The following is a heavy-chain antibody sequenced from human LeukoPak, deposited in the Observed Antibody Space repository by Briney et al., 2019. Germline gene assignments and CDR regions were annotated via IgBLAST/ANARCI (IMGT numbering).Heavy chain of an antibody. Sequence: PSETLSLTCTVSGGSISSYYWSWIRQPAGKGLEWIGRIYTSGSTNYNPSLKSRVTMSVDTSKNQFSLKVSSVTAADTVVYYCARPATSGTYYSAFDYWGQGTLVTVSS. J-gene: IGHJ4*02. V-gene: IGHV4-4*07. D-gene: IGHD3-22*01. CDR1: GGSISSYY. CDR3: ARPATSGTYYSAFDY. CDR2: IYTSGST.